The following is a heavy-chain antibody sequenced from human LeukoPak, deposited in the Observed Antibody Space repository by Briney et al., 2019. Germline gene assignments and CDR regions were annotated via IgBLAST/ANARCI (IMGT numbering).Heavy chain of an antibody. CDR2: ISYDGSNK. J-gene: IGHJ4*02. Sequence: GGSLRPSCAASGFTFSSYAMHWVRQAPGKGLEWVAVISYDGSNKYYADSVKGRFTISRDNSKNTLYLQMNSLRAEDTAVYYCARDGDPIAVVGFDYWGQGTLVTVSS. CDR1: GFTFSSYA. D-gene: IGHD6-19*01. V-gene: IGHV3-30-3*01. CDR3: ARDGDPIAVVGFDY.